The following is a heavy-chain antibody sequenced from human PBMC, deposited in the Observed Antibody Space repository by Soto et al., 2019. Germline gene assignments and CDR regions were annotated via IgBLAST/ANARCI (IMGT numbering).Heavy chain of an antibody. D-gene: IGHD4-17*01. CDR3: ARDPATVTTSHYFDY. Sequence: SETLSLTCTVSGGSISSGGYYWSWIRQHPGKGLEWIGYIYYSGSTYYNPSLKSRVTISVDTSKNQFSLKLSSVTAADTAVYYCARDPATVTTSHYFDYWGQGTLVTVSS. J-gene: IGHJ4*02. V-gene: IGHV4-31*03. CDR1: GGSISSGGYY. CDR2: IYYSGST.